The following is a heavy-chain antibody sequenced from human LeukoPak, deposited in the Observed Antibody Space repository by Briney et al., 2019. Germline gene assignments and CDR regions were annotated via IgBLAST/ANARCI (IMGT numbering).Heavy chain of an antibody. D-gene: IGHD5-24*01. CDR3: AREARGRDGYNPDY. CDR2: IIPIFGTV. CDR1: GGTFSSYA. J-gene: IGHJ4*02. Sequence: GASVKVSCKASGGTFSSYAISWVRQAPGQGLEWMGGIIPIFGTVNYAQKFQGRVTITADESTSTAYMELSSLRSEDTAVYYCAREARGRDGYNPDYWGQGTLVTVSS. V-gene: IGHV1-69*01.